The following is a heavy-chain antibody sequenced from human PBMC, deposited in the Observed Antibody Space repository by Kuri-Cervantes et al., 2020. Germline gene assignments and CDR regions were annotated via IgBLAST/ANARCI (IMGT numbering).Heavy chain of an antibody. CDR1: GFSFNYYT. Sequence: GESLKISCEASGFSFNYYTMHWVRQAPGKGLEWVALIREDEREDFYADSLKGRFTISRDNSKNTLYLQMNSLRAEDTAVYYCARGGSYSSSWYYFDYWGQGTLVTVSS. D-gene: IGHD6-13*01. V-gene: IGHV3-30*02. J-gene: IGHJ4*02. CDR3: ARGGSYSSSWYYFDY. CDR2: IREDERED.